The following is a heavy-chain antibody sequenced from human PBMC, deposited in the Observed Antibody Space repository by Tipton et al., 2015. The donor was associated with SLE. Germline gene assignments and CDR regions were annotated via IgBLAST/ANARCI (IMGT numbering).Heavy chain of an antibody. J-gene: IGHJ4*02. V-gene: IGHV5-51*03. CDR2: ISLVTSDT. D-gene: IGHD1-20*01. CDR1: GHSFTNYW. Sequence: QLVQSGAEVKKPGESLKISCQGSGHSFTNYWIGWVRQMPGKGLEWMALISLVTSDTRYNPSFQGQVTVSVDQSIATASLQWNSLRASDSAIYYCASRRDITGAPFDSWGQGTLVTVSS. CDR3: ASRRDITGAPFDS.